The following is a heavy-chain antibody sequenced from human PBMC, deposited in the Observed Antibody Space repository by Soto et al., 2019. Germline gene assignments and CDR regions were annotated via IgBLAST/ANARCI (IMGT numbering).Heavy chain of an antibody. CDR2: IYYSGST. J-gene: IGHJ6*03. CDR1: GGSISSSSYY. V-gene: IGHV4-39*01. Sequence: SETLSLTCTVSGGSISSSSYYWGWIRQPPGKGLEWIGSIYYSGSTYYNPSLKSRVTISVDTSKNQFSLKLSSVTAADTAVYYCAQQGSSSWYHYYYYMDVWGKGTTVTVSS. D-gene: IGHD6-13*01. CDR3: AQQGSSSWYHYYYYMDV.